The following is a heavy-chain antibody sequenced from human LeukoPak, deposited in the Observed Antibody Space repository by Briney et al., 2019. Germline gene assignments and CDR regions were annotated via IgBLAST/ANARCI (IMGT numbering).Heavy chain of an antibody. Sequence: GGSLRLSCAASGFTFSSYAMSWVRQAPGKGLEWVSAISGSGGSTYYADSVKGRFTISRDNAKNSLYLQMNSLRAEDTAVYYCARERPFGRNYFDYWGQGTLVTVSS. CDR1: GFTFSSYA. D-gene: IGHD3-10*01. CDR2: ISGSGGST. CDR3: ARERPFGRNYFDY. J-gene: IGHJ4*02. V-gene: IGHV3-23*01.